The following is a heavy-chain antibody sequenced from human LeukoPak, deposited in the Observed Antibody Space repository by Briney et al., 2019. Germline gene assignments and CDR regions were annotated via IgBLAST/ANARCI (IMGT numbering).Heavy chain of an antibody. CDR3: ARDLDTAMVRYYYYYGMDV. V-gene: IGHV1-2*02. J-gene: IGHJ6*02. CDR2: INPNSGGT. CDR1: GYTFTGYY. D-gene: IGHD5-18*01. Sequence: GASVKVSCKASGYTFTGYYMHWVRQAPGQGLEWMGWINPNSGGTNYAQKFQGRVTMTRDTSISTAYMELSRLRSDDTAVYYCARDLDTAMVRYYYYYGMDVWGQGTTVTVSS.